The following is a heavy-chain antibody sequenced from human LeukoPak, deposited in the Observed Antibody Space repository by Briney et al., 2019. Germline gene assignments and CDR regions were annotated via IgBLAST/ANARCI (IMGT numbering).Heavy chain of an antibody. CDR1: GYTFTSYY. J-gene: IGHJ6*03. CDR2: INPSGGST. D-gene: IGHD2-2*01. V-gene: IGHV1-46*01. CDR3: ARDRHCSSTSCYAVRNYYYHYYYMDV. Sequence: GASVKVSCKASGYTFTSYYMHWVRQAPGQGLEWMGIINPSGGSTSYAQKFQGRVTMTRDTSLSTAYMELSRLRSDDTAVYYCARDRHCSSTSCYAVRNYYYHYYYMDVWGKGTTVTVSS.